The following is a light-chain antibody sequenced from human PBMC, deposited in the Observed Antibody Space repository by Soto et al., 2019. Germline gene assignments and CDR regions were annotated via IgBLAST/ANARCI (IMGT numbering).Light chain of an antibody. CDR3: QQFFYFPE. J-gene: IGKJ1*01. CDR2: WSS. Sequence: DIVMTQSPDSLTVSLGEMATINCRSSRSVLFTSNDKSFFAWYQQKPGKSPKLLINWSSTREPGVPDRFSGSGSGTEFTLNINRLQDEDVETYYCQQFFYFPEVGQGTKV. V-gene: IGKV4-1*01. CDR1: RSVLFTSNDKSF.